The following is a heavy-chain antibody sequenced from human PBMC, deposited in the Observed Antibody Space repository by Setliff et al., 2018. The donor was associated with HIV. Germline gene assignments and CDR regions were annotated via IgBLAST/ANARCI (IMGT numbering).Heavy chain of an antibody. CDR3: ARKGRYSGYDYDY. CDR1: GGSISTYY. CDR2: IYYTGRT. Sequence: SETLSLTCTVSGGSISTYYWSWIRQAPGRGLEWIGYIYYTGRTNYNPSLKSRVTISVDTSKNQFSLKLSSVTAADTAVYYCARKGRYSGYDYDYWGQGTLVTVSS. D-gene: IGHD5-12*01. J-gene: IGHJ4*02. V-gene: IGHV4-59*08.